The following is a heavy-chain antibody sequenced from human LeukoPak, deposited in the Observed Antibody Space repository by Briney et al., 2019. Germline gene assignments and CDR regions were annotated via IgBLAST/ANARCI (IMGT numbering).Heavy chain of an antibody. D-gene: IGHD3-10*01. CDR3: ARDRVVRGVQFDY. V-gene: IGHV1-2*02. CDR1: GYTFTGYY. CDR2: INPNSGGT. Sequence: ASVKVSCKASGYTFTGYYMHWVRQAPGQGLEWMGWINPNSGGTNYAQKFQGRVTMTRDMSTSTVYMELSSLRSEDTAVYYCARDRVVRGVQFDYWGQGTLVTVSS. J-gene: IGHJ4*02.